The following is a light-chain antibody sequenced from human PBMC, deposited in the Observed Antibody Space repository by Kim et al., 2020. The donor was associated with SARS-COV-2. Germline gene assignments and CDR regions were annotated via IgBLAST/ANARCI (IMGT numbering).Light chain of an antibody. Sequence: QSGTISCTGTSSDFGDYVRVSWDQQSPGTAPKLIIYDVINRPSGVPDRVSGSKSGNTASLTISGLQAEDEADYFCSSFTNEASYVFGTGTKVTVL. CDR2: DVI. CDR1: SSDFGDYVR. J-gene: IGLJ1*01. V-gene: IGLV2-18*02. CDR3: SSFTNEASYV.